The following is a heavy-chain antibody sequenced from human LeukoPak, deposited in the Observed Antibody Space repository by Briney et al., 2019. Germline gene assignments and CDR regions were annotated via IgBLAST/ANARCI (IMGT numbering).Heavy chain of an antibody. J-gene: IGHJ4*02. CDR1: GFTFDDYA. CDR3: AKDLSSGGSGVFDY. CDR2: ISWNSGSI. Sequence: GGSLRLSCAASGFTFDDYAMHWVRQAPGKGLEWVSGISWNSGSIGYADSVKGRFTISRDNAKNSQYLHMNSLRAEDTALYYCAKDLSSGGSGVFDYWGQGTLVTVSS. D-gene: IGHD3-10*01. V-gene: IGHV3-9*01.